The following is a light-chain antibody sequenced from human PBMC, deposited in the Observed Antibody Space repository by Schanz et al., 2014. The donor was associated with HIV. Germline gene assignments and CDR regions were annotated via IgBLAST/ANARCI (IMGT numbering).Light chain of an antibody. Sequence: QSALTQPASVSGSPGQSITISCTGTSSDVGYYKYVSWYQQYPGKAPKLMIYDVSNRPSGVSNRFSGSKSGNTASLTISGLRAEDEADYYCSLHMRRTTLDVFGTGTKVTVL. CDR3: SLHMRRTTLDV. CDR2: DVS. V-gene: IGLV2-14*03. CDR1: SSDVGYYKY. J-gene: IGLJ1*01.